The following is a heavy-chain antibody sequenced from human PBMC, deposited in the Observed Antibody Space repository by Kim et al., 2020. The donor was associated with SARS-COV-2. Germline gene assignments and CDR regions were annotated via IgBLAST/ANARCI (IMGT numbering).Heavy chain of an antibody. CDR1: GDSISGFY. J-gene: IGHJ4*02. CDR3: VRHKGASFDS. CDR2: VHYTGAT. V-gene: IGHV4-59*08. Sequence: SETLSLTCSVSGDSISGFYWSWIRQSPGKGLEWIAYVHYTGATFYNPSLEGRVTISVDLSENVFSLQMTSLTAADTAIYSCVRHKGASFDSWGQGILVTVSS.